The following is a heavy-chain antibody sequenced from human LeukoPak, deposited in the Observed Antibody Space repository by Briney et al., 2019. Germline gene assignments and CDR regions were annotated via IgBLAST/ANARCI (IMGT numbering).Heavy chain of an antibody. CDR1: GFTFRSHG. J-gene: IGHJ6*02. D-gene: IGHD3-10*01. CDR2: IWYDGSNE. V-gene: IGHV3-33*01. Sequence: GGSLRLSCAASGFTFRSHGMHWVRQAPGKGLEWVAGIWYDGSNEDYADSVKGRFTISRDNSKNTLYLHMNSLRVEDTAVYYCARDGQNGSPYATDVWGQGTTVTVSS. CDR3: ARDGQNGSPYATDV.